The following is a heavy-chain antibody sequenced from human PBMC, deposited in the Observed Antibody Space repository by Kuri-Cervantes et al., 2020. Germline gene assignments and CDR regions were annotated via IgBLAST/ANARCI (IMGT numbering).Heavy chain of an antibody. V-gene: IGHV1-46*04. CDR3: ARVSKRRTTVTRWSWFDY. CDR1: GYTFTNYY. CDR2: INPSGGST. D-gene: IGHD4-17*01. J-gene: IGHJ4*02. Sequence: ASVKVSCKASGYTFTNYYMHWVRQAPGQGLEWMGIINPSGGSTSYAQKLQGRVTMTTDTSTSTAYMELRSLRSDDTAVYYCARVSKRRTTVTRWSWFDYWGQGTLVTVSS.